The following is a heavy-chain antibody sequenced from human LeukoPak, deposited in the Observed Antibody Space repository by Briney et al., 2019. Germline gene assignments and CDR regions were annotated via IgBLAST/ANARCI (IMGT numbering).Heavy chain of an antibody. CDR2: IYTSGST. CDR1: GGSISSGSYY. J-gene: IGHJ4*02. CDR3: ARGGYSGSYFTRSGIDY. D-gene: IGHD1-26*01. V-gene: IGHV4-61*02. Sequence: KSSETLSLTCTVSGGSISSGSYYWSWIRQPAGKGLEWIGRIYTSGSTNYNPSLKSRVTISVDTSKNQFSLKLSSVTAADTAVYYCARGGYSGSYFTRSGIDYWGQGTLVTVSS.